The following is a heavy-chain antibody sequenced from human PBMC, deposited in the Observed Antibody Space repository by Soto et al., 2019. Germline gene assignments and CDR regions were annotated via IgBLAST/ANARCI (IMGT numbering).Heavy chain of an antibody. J-gene: IGHJ6*02. Sequence: EVQLVESGGGLVQPGRSLRLSCAASGFTFDDYAMHWVRQAPGKGLEWVSGISWNSGSIGYADSVKGRFTISRDNAKNPLYLQMNSVRAEDTALYYCAKGERGSSWYYFYYYGMDVWGQGTTVTVSS. V-gene: IGHV3-9*01. CDR3: AKGERGSSWYYFYYYGMDV. CDR1: GFTFDDYA. CDR2: ISWNSGSI. D-gene: IGHD6-13*01.